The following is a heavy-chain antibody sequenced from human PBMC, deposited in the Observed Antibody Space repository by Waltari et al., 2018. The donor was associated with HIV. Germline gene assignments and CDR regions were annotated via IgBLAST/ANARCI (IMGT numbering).Heavy chain of an antibody. CDR2: INHSGST. D-gene: IGHD3-10*01. J-gene: IGHJ5*02. V-gene: IGHV4-34*01. Sequence: QVQLQQWGAGLLKPSETLSLTCAVYGGSFSGYYWSWIRQPPGKGLEWIGEINHSGSTNYNPSLKSRVTISVDTSKNQFSLKLSSVTAADTAVYYCARATMVRGVIIFNWFDPWGQGTLVTVSS. CDR1: GGSFSGYY. CDR3: ARATMVRGVIIFNWFDP.